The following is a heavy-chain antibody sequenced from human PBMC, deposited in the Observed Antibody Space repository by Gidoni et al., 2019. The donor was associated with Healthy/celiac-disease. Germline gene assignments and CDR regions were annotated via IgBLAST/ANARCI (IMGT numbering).Heavy chain of an antibody. D-gene: IGHD3-22*01. Sequence: QVQLVQPGAEVKKPGASVKVSCKASGYTFTSYGISWVRQAPGQGLEWMGWISAYNGNTNYAQKLQGRVTMTTDTSTSTAYMELRSLRSDDTAVYYCARDPYYDSSGYYLVNWFDPWGQGTLVTVSS. V-gene: IGHV1-18*01. CDR2: ISAYNGNT. J-gene: IGHJ5*02. CDR3: ARDPYYDSSGYYLVNWFDP. CDR1: GYTFTSYG.